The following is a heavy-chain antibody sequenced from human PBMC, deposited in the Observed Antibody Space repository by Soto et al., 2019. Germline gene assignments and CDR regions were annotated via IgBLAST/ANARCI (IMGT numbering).Heavy chain of an antibody. J-gene: IGHJ4*02. D-gene: IGHD3-22*01. CDR1: GFTLSTYW. CDR2: INQDAREK. Sequence: EEPLVESGGGIVQPGGSLRLSCAVSGFTLSTYWMSCVRQAPGKGLEWLANINQDAREKYYVDSVKGRFTVYRDNAKNSLDLQMNILRVEDTAVYYCARFRRGSSGSNFFDFCGQGALVTVSS. V-gene: IGHV3-7*03. CDR3: ARFRRGSSGSNFFDF.